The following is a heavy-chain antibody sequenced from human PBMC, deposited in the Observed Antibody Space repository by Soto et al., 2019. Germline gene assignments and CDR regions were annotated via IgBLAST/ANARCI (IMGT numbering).Heavy chain of an antibody. CDR2: IYHHSGST. V-gene: IGHV4-39*07. CDR1: GGSISYSSYY. CDR3: XRGPDYDYVRGSYRYMF. J-gene: IGHJ4*02. Sequence: PSETLSLTCTVSGGSISYSSYYWGWIRQPPGKGLEWIASIYHHSGSTNYKSSLKSRVTISVDTSKNQFSLKLSSVTAADTAVYYCXRGPDYDYVRGSYRYMFWGQGTLVTVSS. D-gene: IGHD3-16*02.